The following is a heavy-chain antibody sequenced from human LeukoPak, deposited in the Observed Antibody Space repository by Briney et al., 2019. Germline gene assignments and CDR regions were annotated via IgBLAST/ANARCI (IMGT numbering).Heavy chain of an antibody. V-gene: IGHV3-48*01. J-gene: IGHJ5*02. CDR2: ISSSSSTI. Sequence: GGSLRLSCAASGFTFSSYSMNWVRQAPGKGLEWVSYISSSSSTIYYADSVKGRFTISRDNSKNTLYLQMNSLRAEDTAVYYCAKGWYWFDPWGQGTLVTVSS. D-gene: IGHD6-13*01. CDR1: GFTFSSYS. CDR3: AKGWYWFDP.